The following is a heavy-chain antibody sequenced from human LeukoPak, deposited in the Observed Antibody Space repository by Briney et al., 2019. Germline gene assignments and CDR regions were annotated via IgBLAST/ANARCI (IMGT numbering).Heavy chain of an antibody. J-gene: IGHJ4*02. V-gene: IGHV3-74*01. CDR1: GFTFSTYG. CDR2: INTDGTVT. Sequence: GGSLRLSCAASGFTFSTYGMHWVRQAPGKGLESVSRINTDGTVTTYADSVKGRFTVPRDNADNTMFLQMNSVRDEDTAVYYCATKQWLAPPPDSWGQGTPVTVSS. CDR3: ATKQWLAPPPDS. D-gene: IGHD6-19*01.